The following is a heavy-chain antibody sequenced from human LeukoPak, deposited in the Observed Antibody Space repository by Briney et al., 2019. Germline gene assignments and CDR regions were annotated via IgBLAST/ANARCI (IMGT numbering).Heavy chain of an antibody. CDR1: GFTFSSYA. J-gene: IGHJ4*02. CDR2: ISGSGGST. V-gene: IGHV3-23*01. D-gene: IGHD5-12*01. Sequence: GGSLRLSCAASGFTFSSYAMSWVRQAPGKGLEWVSAISGSGGSTYYADSVRGRFTISRDNSKNTLYLQMNSLRAEDTAVYYCARGMGGSGYEYYFDYWGQGSLVTVSS. CDR3: ARGMGGSGYEYYFDY.